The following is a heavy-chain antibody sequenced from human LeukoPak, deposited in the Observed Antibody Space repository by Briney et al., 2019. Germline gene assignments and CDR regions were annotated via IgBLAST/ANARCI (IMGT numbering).Heavy chain of an antibody. CDR2: ISVYNGNR. D-gene: IGHD6-6*01. J-gene: IGHJ4*02. CDR3: ARDGRLEYSHFYYFDY. Sequence: ASVKVSCKASGYTFNSYGITWVRQAPGQGLEWMAWISVYNGNRRYAQNFQGRVTLTTDKSTTTAYMELRSLRSDDTATYYCARDGRLEYSHFYYFDYWGQGTQVTVSS. V-gene: IGHV1-18*01. CDR1: GYTFNSYG.